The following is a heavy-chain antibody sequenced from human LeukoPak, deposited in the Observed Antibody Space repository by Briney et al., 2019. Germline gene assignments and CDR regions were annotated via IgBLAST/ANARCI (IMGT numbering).Heavy chain of an antibody. V-gene: IGHV3-7*03. CDR1: GFTSSSYW. CDR3: ARAPYCIGGSCRFDY. J-gene: IGHJ4*02. Sequence: GGPLRLSCAVSGFTSSSYWMSWVRQAPGKGLEWVANIKQDGSEKYYVDSVKGRFTISRDNAKNSLYLQMNSLRAEDTAVYYCARAPYCIGGSCRFDYRGQGTLVTVSS. CDR2: IKQDGSEK. D-gene: IGHD2-15*01.